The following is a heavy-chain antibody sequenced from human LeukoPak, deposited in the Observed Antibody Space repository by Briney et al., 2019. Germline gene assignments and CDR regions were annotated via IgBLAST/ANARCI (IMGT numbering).Heavy chain of an antibody. CDR2: INPNSGGT. J-gene: IGHJ4*02. V-gene: IGHV1-2*02. D-gene: IGHD5-12*01. CDR1: GYTFTGYY. CDR3: ARAYSGYEAFDY. Sequence: ASVKVSCKASGYTFTGYYIHWVRQAPDQGLEWMGWINPNSGGTNYAQKFQGRVSMTRDTSITYMELSSLRSDDTAVYYCARAYSGYEAFDYWGQGTLVTVSS.